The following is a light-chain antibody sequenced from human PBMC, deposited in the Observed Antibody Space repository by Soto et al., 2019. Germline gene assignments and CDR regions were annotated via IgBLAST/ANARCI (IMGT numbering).Light chain of an antibody. V-gene: IGKV1-33*01. Sequence: DIQMTQSPSSLSASVGDRFTITCRASQDISNYLNWYQQKPGKAPKLLIYDASNLETGVPSRFSGSGSGTDFTLTISSLQPEDIATYYCQQYDNSITFGQGTRLEI. CDR3: QQYDNSIT. CDR1: QDISNY. CDR2: DAS. J-gene: IGKJ5*01.